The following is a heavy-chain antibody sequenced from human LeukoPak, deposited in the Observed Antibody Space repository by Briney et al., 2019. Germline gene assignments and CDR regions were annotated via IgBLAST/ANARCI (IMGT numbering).Heavy chain of an antibody. CDR3: ARDRVGVGNYVGMDV. J-gene: IGHJ6*02. CDR2: ISSSSSYI. Sequence: GGSLRLSGAASGFTFSSYSMNWVRQAPGKGLEWVSSISSSSSYIYYADSVKGRFTISRDNAKNSLYLQMNSLRAEDTAVYYCARDRVGVGNYVGMDVWGQGTTVTVSS. D-gene: IGHD4-4*01. CDR1: GFTFSSYS. V-gene: IGHV3-21*01.